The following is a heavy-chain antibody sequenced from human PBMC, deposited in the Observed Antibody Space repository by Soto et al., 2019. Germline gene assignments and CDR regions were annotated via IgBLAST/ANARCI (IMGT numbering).Heavy chain of an antibody. CDR2: ISSSSSYI. V-gene: IGHV3-21*01. J-gene: IGHJ6*02. CDR3: ARDYGYCSGGSCSYGMDV. CDR1: GFTFSSYS. Sequence: GGSLRLSCAASGFTFSSYSMNWVRQAPGKGLEWVSSISSSSSYIYYADSVKGRFTISRDNAKNSLYLQMNSLRAEDTAVYYCARDYGYCSGGSCSYGMDVWGQGTTVTVSS. D-gene: IGHD2-15*01.